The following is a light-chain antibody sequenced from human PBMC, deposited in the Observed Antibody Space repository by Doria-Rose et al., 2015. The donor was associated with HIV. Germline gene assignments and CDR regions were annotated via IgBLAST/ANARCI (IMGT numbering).Light chain of an antibody. CDR3: QSYDSSTWV. CDR1: SGSIASNY. J-gene: IGLJ3*02. Sequence: NFMLTQPHSVSESPGKTVTISCTRSSGSIASNYVQWYQQRPGSSPTTVIYEDNQRPSGVPDRFSGSIDSSSNSASLTISGLKTEDEADYYCQSYDSSTWVFGGGTKLTGL. V-gene: IGLV6-57*01. CDR2: EDN.